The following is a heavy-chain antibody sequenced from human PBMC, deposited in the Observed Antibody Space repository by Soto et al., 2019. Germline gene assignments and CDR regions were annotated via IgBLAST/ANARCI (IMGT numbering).Heavy chain of an antibody. CDR2: INQSGIT. J-gene: IGHJ4*02. CDR3: ARGNGIASRPADY. Sequence: SETLSLTCTVSGGSISNYYWSWIRQPPGKGLEWIGEINQSGITNYNPSLKSRVTISEDASKNQFSLKLSSVTAADTAVYYCARGNGIASRPADYWGQGTLVTVSS. V-gene: IGHV4-34*01. CDR1: GGSISNYY. D-gene: IGHD6-13*01.